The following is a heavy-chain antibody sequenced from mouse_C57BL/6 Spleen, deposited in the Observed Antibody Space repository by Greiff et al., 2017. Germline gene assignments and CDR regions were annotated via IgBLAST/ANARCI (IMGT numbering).Heavy chain of an antibody. V-gene: IGHV2-5*01. D-gene: IGHD2-4*01. Sequence: VQLQESGPGLVQPSQSLSITCTVSGFSLTSYGVHWVRQSPGKGLEWLGVIWRGGSTDYNAAFMSRLSITKDNSKSQVFFKMNSLQADDTAIYYCAKMGITKDYAMDYWGQGTSVTVSS. CDR3: AKMGITKDYAMDY. J-gene: IGHJ4*01. CDR2: IWRGGST. CDR1: GFSLTSYG.